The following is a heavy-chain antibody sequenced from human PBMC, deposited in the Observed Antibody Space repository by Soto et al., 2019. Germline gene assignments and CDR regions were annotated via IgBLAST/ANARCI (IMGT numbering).Heavy chain of an antibody. D-gene: IGHD3-3*01. CDR2: ISSSGSTI. J-gene: IGHJ4*02. CDR1: GFTFSSYE. V-gene: IGHV3-48*03. CDR3: ARDVGPVTIFGEALSGYFDF. Sequence: PGGSLRLSCAASGFTFSSYEMNWVRQAPGKGLEWVSYISSSGSTIYYADSVKGRFTISRDNAKNSLYLQMNRLRGEDTAFYYCARDVGPVTIFGEALSGYFDFWGQGTLVTVSS.